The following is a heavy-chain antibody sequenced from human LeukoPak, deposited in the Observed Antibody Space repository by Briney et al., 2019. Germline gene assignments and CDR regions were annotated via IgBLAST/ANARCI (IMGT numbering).Heavy chain of an antibody. CDR1: GFTFDDYA. CDR3: AKGSGRFLGWLNYYYGMDA. D-gene: IGHD3-3*01. V-gene: IGHV3-9*01. CDR2: ISWNSGSI. J-gene: IGHJ6*02. Sequence: GRSLRLSCAASGFTFDDYAMHWVRQAPGKGLEWVSGISWNSGSIGYADSVKGRFTISRDNAKNSLYLQMNSLRAEDTALYYCAKGSGRFLGWLNYYYGMDAWGQGTTVTVSS.